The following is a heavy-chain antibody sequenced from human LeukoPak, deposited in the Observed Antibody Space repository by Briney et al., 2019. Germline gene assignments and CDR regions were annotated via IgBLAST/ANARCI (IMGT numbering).Heavy chain of an antibody. CDR2: INHSGST. D-gene: IGHD1-20*01. J-gene: IGHJ4*02. CDR3: AGGGYNWNPRGFDY. CDR1: GGSSSGYY. V-gene: IGHV4-34*01. Sequence: PSETLSLTCAVYGGSSSGYYWSWIRQPPGKGLEWIGEINHSGSTNYNPSLKSRVTISVDTSKNQFSLKLSSVTAADTAVYYCAGGGYNWNPRGFDYWGQGTLVTVSS.